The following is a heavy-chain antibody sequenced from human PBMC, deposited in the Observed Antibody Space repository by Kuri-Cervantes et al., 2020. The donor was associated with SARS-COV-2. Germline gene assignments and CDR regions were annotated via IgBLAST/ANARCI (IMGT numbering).Heavy chain of an antibody. D-gene: IGHD6-13*01. CDR1: GFTFSSYG. CDR2: ISYDGSNK. CDR3: AKDYSIRPYSSRWYVDY. Sequence: GESLKISCAASGFTFSSYGMHWVRQAPGKGLEWVAVISYDGSNKYYADSVKGRFTISRDNSKNTLYLQMNSLRAEDTAVYYCAKDYSIRPYSSRWYVDYWGQGTLVTVSS. V-gene: IGHV3-30*18. J-gene: IGHJ4*02.